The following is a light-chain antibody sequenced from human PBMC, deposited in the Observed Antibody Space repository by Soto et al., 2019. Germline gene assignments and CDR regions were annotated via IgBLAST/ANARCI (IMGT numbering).Light chain of an antibody. CDR1: SSDVGSYNL. J-gene: IGLJ2*01. CDR2: EVS. Sequence: QSALTQPASVSGSPGQSITISCTGTSSDVGSYNLVSWYQQHPGKAPKLMIYEVSKRPSGVSNRFSGSKSGNTASLTISGLQAEDEADYYCCSYAGTHVVFCGGTTLPVL. V-gene: IGLV2-23*02. CDR3: CSYAGTHVV.